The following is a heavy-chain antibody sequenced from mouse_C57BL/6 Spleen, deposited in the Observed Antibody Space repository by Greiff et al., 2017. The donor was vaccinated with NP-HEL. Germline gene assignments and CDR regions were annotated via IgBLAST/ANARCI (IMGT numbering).Heavy chain of an antibody. CDR2: IHPNSGST. CDR3: APLGNWVAY. D-gene: IGHD4-1*01. J-gene: IGHJ3*01. V-gene: IGHV1-64*01. Sequence: QVQLQQPGAELVKPGASVKLSCKASGYTFTSYWMHWVKQRPGQGLEWIGMIHPNSGSTNYNEKFKSKATLTVDKSSSTAYMQLSSLTSEDSAVYYCAPLGNWVAYWGQGTLVTVSA. CDR1: GYTFTSYW.